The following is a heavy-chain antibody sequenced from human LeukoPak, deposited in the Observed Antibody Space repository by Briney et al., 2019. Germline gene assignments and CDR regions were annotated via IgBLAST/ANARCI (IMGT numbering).Heavy chain of an antibody. CDR3: ARDLGDGEYFFDF. CDR1: GFTFSSNG. D-gene: IGHD3-16*01. Sequence: GGSLRLSCAASGFTFSSNGMNWVRQAPGKGLEWVSYISATGGTIYYGDSVRGRFTVSRDNAKNSLYLQMNSMMVADTAVYFCARDLGDGEYFFDFWGQGTLVSVSS. V-gene: IGHV3-48*04. J-gene: IGHJ4*02. CDR2: ISATGGTI.